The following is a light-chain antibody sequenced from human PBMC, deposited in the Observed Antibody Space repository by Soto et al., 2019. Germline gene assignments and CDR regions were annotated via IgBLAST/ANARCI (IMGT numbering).Light chain of an antibody. Sequence: QLVLTQPASVSGSPGQSITISCTGTSSDVGGYNYVSWYQQHPGKAPKLMIYDVSNRPSGVSNRFSGSKSGNTASLTISGLQAEDEADYYCSSYTSSSTRFGGGTQLTVL. CDR2: DVS. J-gene: IGLJ2*01. CDR3: SSYTSSSTR. V-gene: IGLV2-14*01. CDR1: SSDVGGYNY.